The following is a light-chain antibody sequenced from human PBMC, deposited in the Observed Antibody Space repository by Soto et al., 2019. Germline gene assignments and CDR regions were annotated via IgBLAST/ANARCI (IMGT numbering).Light chain of an antibody. CDR2: KAS. V-gene: IGKV1-5*03. CDR3: QQDNSSPT. CDR1: QSISSW. J-gene: IGKJ1*01. Sequence: DIQMTQSPSTLSASVGDRVTITCRASQSISSWLAWYQQNPGKAPKLLIYKASSLESGVPSRFSGSGSWTEFTLTISSLQPDEFATYYCQQDNSSPTFGQGTKVEIK.